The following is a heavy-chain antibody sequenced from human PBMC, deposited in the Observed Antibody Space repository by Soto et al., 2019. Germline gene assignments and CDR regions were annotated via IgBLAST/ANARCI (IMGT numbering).Heavy chain of an antibody. CDR1: GFTFSSYG. J-gene: IGHJ4*02. CDR3: ARETTVTTGFLDY. V-gene: IGHV3-33*01. CDR2: IWYDGSNK. D-gene: IGHD4-17*01. Sequence: GGSLRLSCAAAGFTFSSYGMHWVRQAPGKGLEWVAVIWYDGSNKYYADSVKGRFTISRDNSKNTLYLQMNSLRAEDTAVYYCARETTVTTGFLDYWGQGTLFTVSS.